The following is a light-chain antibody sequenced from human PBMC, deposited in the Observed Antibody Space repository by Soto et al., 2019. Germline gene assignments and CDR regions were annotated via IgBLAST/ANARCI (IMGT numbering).Light chain of an antibody. CDR2: GAS. Sequence: EIVMTQSPATLSASPGEGVTLSGRGSQGVPSRIAWYQHKPGQAPRLLIYGASTRATGVPDRFSGTGSGTDFTLTISSLKSEDYAIYYCQQYKSWPRITFGQGTRLEIK. CDR1: QGVPSR. CDR3: QQYKSWPRIT. V-gene: IGKV3-15*01. J-gene: IGKJ5*01.